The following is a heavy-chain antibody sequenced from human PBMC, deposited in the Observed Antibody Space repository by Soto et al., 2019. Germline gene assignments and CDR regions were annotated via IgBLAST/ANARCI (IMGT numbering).Heavy chain of an antibody. D-gene: IGHD3-3*01. V-gene: IGHV3-23*01. CDR3: AKSGVGYYGFLRYFDY. J-gene: IGHJ4*02. Sequence: GGSLRLSCAASGFTFSSYAMSWVRQAPGKGLEWVSAISGSGGSTYYADSVKGRFTISRDNSKNTLYLQMNSLRAEDTAVYYCAKSGVGYYGFLRYFDYWGQGTLVTVSS. CDR2: ISGSGGST. CDR1: GFTFSSYA.